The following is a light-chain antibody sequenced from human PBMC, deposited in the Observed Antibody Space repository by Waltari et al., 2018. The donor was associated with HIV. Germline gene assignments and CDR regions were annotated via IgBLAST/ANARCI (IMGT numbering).Light chain of an antibody. Sequence: DTVLTQSPDSLTVSLGERATINCKASQSVLSTNRNVNYLAWYQQKPGHPPKLLISWASGRRSGVPDRFSGGGSGTDFTLTISSLQAEDVAGYYCQQYYSHPRTFGQGTKLEI. CDR2: WAS. CDR1: QSVLSTNRNVNY. CDR3: QQYYSHPRT. J-gene: IGKJ2*01. V-gene: IGKV4-1*01.